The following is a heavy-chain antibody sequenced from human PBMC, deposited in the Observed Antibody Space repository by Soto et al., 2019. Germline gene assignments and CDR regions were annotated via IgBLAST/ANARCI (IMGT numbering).Heavy chain of an antibody. CDR2: IYPGDSDT. V-gene: IGHV5-51*01. J-gene: IGHJ3*02. CDR3: ARHPMTAMVPFDI. Sequence: PGESLKISCKGSGYSFTSYWIGWVRQMPGKGLEWMGIIYPGDSDTRYSPSFQGQVTISADKSISTAYLQWSSLKASDTAMYYCARHPMTAMVPFDIWGQGTMVTVSS. CDR1: GYSFTSYW. D-gene: IGHD5-18*01.